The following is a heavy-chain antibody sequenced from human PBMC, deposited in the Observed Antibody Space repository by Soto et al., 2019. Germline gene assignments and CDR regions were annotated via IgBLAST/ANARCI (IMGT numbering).Heavy chain of an antibody. V-gene: IGHV3-21*01. CDR1: GFTFSSYS. CDR3: ARDGKETETPRGEY. CDR2: ISSSSSYI. Sequence: PGGSLRLSCAASGFTFSSYSMNWVRQAPGKGLEWVSSISSSSSYIYYADSVKGRFTISRDNAKNSLYLQMNSLRAEDTAVYYSARDGKETETPRGEYRGQGTLVTVSS. D-gene: IGHD3-10*01. J-gene: IGHJ4*02.